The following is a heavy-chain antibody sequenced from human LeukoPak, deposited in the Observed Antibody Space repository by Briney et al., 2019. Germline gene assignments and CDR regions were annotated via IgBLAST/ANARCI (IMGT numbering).Heavy chain of an antibody. J-gene: IGHJ3*02. D-gene: IGHD3-10*01. CDR1: GGSISSYY. V-gene: IGHV4-59*01. CDR2: IYYSGST. CDR3: ARIVREVISPDDAFDI. Sequence: PSETLSLTCTVSGGSISSYYWSWIRQPPGKGLEWIGYIYYSGSTNYNPSLKSRVTISVDTSKNQFSLKLSSVTAADTAVYYCARIVREVISPDDAFDIWGQGTMVTVSS.